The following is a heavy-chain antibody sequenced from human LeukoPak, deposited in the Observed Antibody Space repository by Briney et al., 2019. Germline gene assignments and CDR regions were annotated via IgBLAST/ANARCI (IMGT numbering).Heavy chain of an antibody. CDR2: ISGSGGST. D-gene: IGHD3-22*01. V-gene: IGHV3-23*01. J-gene: IGHJ3*02. Sequence: TGGSLRLSCAASGFTFSSYEMNWVRQAPGKGLEWVSAISGSGGSTYYADSVKGRFTISRDNSKNTLYLQMNSLRAEDTAVYYCAKDDYYDSSGYRTDAFDIWGQGTMVTVSS. CDR1: GFTFSSYE. CDR3: AKDDYYDSSGYRTDAFDI.